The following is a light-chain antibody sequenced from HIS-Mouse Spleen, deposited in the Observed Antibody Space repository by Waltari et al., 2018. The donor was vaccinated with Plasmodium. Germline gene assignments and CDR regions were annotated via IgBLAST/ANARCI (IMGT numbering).Light chain of an antibody. V-gene: IGKV3-15*01. CDR1: QRVSSN. CDR3: QQYNNWPPWT. J-gene: IGKJ1*01. CDR2: GAS. Sequence: EIVMTQSPATLPVSPGERATLSCRASQRVSSNLAMYQQKPGQAPRLLIYGASTRATGIPARFSGSGSGTEFTLTISSMQSEDFAVYYCQQYNNWPPWTFGQGTKVEIK.